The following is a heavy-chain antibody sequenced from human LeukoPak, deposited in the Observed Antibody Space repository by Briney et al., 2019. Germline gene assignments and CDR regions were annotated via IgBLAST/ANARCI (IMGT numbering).Heavy chain of an antibody. D-gene: IGHD5-12*01. V-gene: IGHV3-21*06. CDR2: IGISGLT. Sequence: GGSLRLSCAASGFAFDMYSINWVRQAPGKGLEWVSTIGISGLTYCTDSVRGRFTISRDSPKNSIYLQMNSLRAEDTAVYYCARDRQYSGHDPWSGFDSWGQGTLVTVSS. CDR1: GFAFDMYS. CDR3: ARDRQYSGHDPWSGFDS. J-gene: IGHJ4*02.